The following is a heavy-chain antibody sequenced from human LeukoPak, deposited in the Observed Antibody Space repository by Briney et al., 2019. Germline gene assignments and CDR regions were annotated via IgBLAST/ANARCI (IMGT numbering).Heavy chain of an antibody. CDR1: GGSFSGYY. J-gene: IGHJ4*02. CDR3: ARGPLYDDPDY. D-gene: IGHD2-8*01. Sequence: SETLSLTCAVYGGSFSGYYWSWIRQPPGKGLEWIGEINHSGSTNYNPSLKSRVTISVDTSKNQFSLKLSSVTAADTAVYYCARGPLYDDPDYWGQGTLVTVSS. CDR2: INHSGST. V-gene: IGHV4-34*01.